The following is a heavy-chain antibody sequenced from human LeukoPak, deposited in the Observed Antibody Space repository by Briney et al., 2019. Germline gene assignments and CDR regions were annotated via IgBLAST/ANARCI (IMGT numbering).Heavy chain of an antibody. J-gene: IGHJ4*02. Sequence: ASVKVSCKASGYSFSGYYMHWVRQAPGQGHEWMGWINPISSGTNYARKFQDRVTMTSDSSISTAYMELSSLRSDDTAVYYCARDPYGGFDYRGQGTLVTVSS. CDR2: INPISSGT. V-gene: IGHV1-2*02. CDR1: GYSFSGYY. D-gene: IGHD4-23*01. CDR3: ARDPYGGFDY.